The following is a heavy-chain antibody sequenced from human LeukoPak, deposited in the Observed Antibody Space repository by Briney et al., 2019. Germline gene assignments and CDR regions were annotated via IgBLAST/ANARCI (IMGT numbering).Heavy chain of an antibody. J-gene: IGHJ4*02. V-gene: IGHV4-39*07. CDR3: ARDCGNFEIDY. CDR1: GDSIISGGYY. D-gene: IGHD1-26*01. Sequence: SETLSLTCAVSGDSIISGGYYWGWVRQPPGKGLEWIGSTSSSGNTYNNPSLESRATISRDTSKNQFSLKVKSVTAADTAVYYCARDCGNFEIDYWGQGTLVTVSS. CDR2: TSSSGNT.